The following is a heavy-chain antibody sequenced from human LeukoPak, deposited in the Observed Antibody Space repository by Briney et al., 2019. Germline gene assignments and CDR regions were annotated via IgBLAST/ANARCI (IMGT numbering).Heavy chain of an antibody. J-gene: IGHJ4*02. CDR2: ISGSGGST. Sequence: GRSLRLSCAASGFTFSSYGMHWVRQAPGKGLEWVSSISGSGGSTYYADYVKGRSTISRDNSKNVVYFEMHSLRGEDTAVYFCARGGQNFDFWRFDYWGQGTLVVVSS. D-gene: IGHD3-3*01. CDR3: ARGGQNFDFWRFDY. V-gene: IGHV3-23*01. CDR1: GFTFSSYG.